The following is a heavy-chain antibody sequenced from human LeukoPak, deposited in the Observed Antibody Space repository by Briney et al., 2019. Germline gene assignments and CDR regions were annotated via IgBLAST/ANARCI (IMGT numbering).Heavy chain of an antibody. D-gene: IGHD2-2*01. CDR1: GGSISSSSYY. V-gene: IGHV4-39*01. Sequence: KPSETLSLTRTVSGGSISSSSYYWGWIRQPPGKGLEWIGSIYYSGSTYYNPSLKSRATISVDTSKNQFSLKLSSVTAADTAVYYCASVLGYCSSTSCYLPYYYYYMDVWGKGTTVTVSS. J-gene: IGHJ6*03. CDR2: IYYSGST. CDR3: ASVLGYCSSTSCYLPYYYYYMDV.